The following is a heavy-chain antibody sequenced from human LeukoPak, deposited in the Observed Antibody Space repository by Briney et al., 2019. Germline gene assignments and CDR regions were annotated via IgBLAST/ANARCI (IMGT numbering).Heavy chain of an antibody. Sequence: SQTLSLTCTVSGGSISSGSYYWSWIRQPAGKGLEWIGRIYTSGSTNYNPSLKSRVTISVDTSKNQFSLKLSSVTAADTAVYYCARGGSWEEAFDIWGQGTMVTVSS. CDR2: IYTSGST. D-gene: IGHD3-10*01. CDR1: GGSISSGSYY. CDR3: ARGGSWEEAFDI. V-gene: IGHV4-61*02. J-gene: IGHJ3*02.